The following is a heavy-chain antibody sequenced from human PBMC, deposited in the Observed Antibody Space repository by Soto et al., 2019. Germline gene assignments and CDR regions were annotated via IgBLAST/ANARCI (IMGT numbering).Heavy chain of an antibody. D-gene: IGHD3-22*01. CDR3: ARGTYYYDGSGFPFLDF. Sequence: PRGSLRLSCAASGFTFSNYEMTWVRQAPGKGLEWVSHISSNTGSTIYYADSVKGRFTISRDNAQNSLYLQMNSLRAEDTAVYYCARGTYYYDGSGFPFLDFWGQGTLVTVSS. V-gene: IGHV3-48*03. CDR1: GFTFSNYE. J-gene: IGHJ4*02. CDR2: ISSNTGSTI.